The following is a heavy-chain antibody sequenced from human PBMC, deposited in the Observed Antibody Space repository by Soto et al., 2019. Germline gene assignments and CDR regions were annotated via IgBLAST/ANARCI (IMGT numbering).Heavy chain of an antibody. CDR2: ISATGLST. J-gene: IGHJ4*02. Sequence: EVQLLESGGGLVQPRGSLRLSCAASGFTFSNHAMSWVRQSPGKGLEWVSSISATGLSTNYADSVKGRFTISRDNSQNTLFVQINSLRGDDTAVYYCVKGSRIVTTVAYFDWWGQGTPVTVSS. CDR1: GFTFSNHA. CDR3: VKGSRIVTTVAYFDW. D-gene: IGHD1-26*01. V-gene: IGHV3-23*01.